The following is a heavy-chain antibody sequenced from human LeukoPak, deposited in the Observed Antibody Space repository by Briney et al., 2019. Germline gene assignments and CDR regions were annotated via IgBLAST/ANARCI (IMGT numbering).Heavy chain of an antibody. J-gene: IGHJ4*02. CDR3: ARVFFAVAAPFDY. CDR1: GFTFDDYG. V-gene: IGHV3-20*04. CDR2: INWNGGST. D-gene: IGHD6-19*01. Sequence: GGSLRLSCAASGFTFDDYGMSWVRQAPGKGLEWVSGINWNGGSTGYADSVKGRFTISRDNSKNTLYLQMNSLRAEDTAVYYCARVFFAVAAPFDYWGQGTLVTVSS.